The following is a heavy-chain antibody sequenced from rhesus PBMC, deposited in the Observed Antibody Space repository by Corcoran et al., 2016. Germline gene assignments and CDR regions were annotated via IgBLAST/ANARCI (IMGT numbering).Heavy chain of an antibody. V-gene: IGHV4-173*01. Sequence: QLHLQESGPGLVKPSEPLSLTCAVSGGSLSSHYWSWIRPPPGQGLEWLGRISGSSGSTEYNPSLKSRVTIATDTAKNQVSLKLSSGTAADTAVYYCAREGTYWGDYYVYWGQGVLVTGSS. D-gene: IGHD3-34*01. CDR3: AREGTYWGDYYVY. CDR2: ISGSSGST. J-gene: IGHJ4*01. CDR1: GGSLSSHY.